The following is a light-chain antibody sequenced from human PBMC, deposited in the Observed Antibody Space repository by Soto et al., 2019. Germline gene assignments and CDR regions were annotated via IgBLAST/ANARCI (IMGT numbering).Light chain of an antibody. V-gene: IGKV4-1*01. J-gene: IGKJ1*01. CDR1: QSVLYSSNNKNY. CDR3: QQYYSTPRT. Sequence: DIVMTQSPDSLAVSLGERATINCKSSQSVLYSSNNKNYLAWYQQKPGQPPKLLIYWASTRESGVPDRFSGRGAGKDFPLTISSLQAEDVAVYYCQQYYSTPRTFGQGTKVEIK. CDR2: WAS.